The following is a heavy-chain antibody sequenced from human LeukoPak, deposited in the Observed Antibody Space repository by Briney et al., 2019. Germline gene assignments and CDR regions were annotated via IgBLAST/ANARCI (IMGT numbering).Heavy chain of an antibody. CDR1: GFTFSQYW. V-gene: IGHV3-7*03. CDR2: IRQDGHEN. J-gene: IGHJ4*02. Sequence: GGSLRLSCAASGFTFSQYWMSWVRQAPGKGLEWVANIRQDGHENYYADSVKGRFSISRDNAENSVFLQMNSLRVEDTAVFYCARDQYDTWSRRGNFDSWGQGTLVIVSS. CDR3: ARDQYDTWSRRGNFDS. D-gene: IGHD3/OR15-3a*01.